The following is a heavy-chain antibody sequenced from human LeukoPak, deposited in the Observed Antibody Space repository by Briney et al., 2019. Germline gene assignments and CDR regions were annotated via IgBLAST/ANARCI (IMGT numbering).Heavy chain of an antibody. V-gene: IGHV1-2*02. J-gene: IGHJ6*03. Sequence: ASVKVSCKASGYTFTGYYMHWVRQAPGQGLEWMGWISPNSGGTNYAQKFQGRVTMTRDTSISTAYMELSSLRSDDTAVYYCARDGDSSGYYYGYYYYYYMDVWGKGTTVTVSS. CDR1: GYTFTGYY. D-gene: IGHD3-22*01. CDR3: ARDGDSSGYYYGYYYYYYMDV. CDR2: ISPNSGGT.